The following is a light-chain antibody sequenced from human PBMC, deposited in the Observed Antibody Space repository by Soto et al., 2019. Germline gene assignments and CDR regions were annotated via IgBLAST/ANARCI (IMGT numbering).Light chain of an antibody. Sequence: AIRMTQSPSSLSASTGDRVTITCRASQGISSYLAWYQQKPGKAPKLLIYAASTLQSGVPSRFSGSGSGTDFTLTISCLQSEDFATYYCQQYYSYPWTFGQGTKVAI. CDR1: QGISSY. J-gene: IGKJ1*01. CDR2: AAS. V-gene: IGKV1-8*01. CDR3: QQYYSYPWT.